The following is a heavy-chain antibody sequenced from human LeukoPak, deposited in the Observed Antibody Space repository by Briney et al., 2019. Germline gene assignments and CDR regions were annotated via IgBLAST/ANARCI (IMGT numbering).Heavy chain of an antibody. CDR3: ARTAITMVRGVMVWNYYYYMDV. Sequence: SETLSLTCTVSGGSISASNYYWGWIRQPPGKGLEWIGNIFYSGSTYYSPSLKRRVTISVDTSKNQFSLKLSSVTAADTAVYYCARTAITMVRGVMVWNYYYYMDVWGKGTTVTVSS. V-gene: IGHV4-39*07. J-gene: IGHJ6*03. D-gene: IGHD3-10*01. CDR1: GGSISASNYY. CDR2: IFYSGST.